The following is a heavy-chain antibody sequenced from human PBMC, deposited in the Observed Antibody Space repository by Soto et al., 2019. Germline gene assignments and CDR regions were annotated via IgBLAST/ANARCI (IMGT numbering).Heavy chain of an antibody. J-gene: IGHJ5*02. CDR3: ARAYCTNGVCRTVNWFDP. Sequence: QVQLVESGGGVVQPGRYLRLSCAASGFTFSSYAMHWVRQAPGKGLEWVAVISYDGSNKYYADSVKGRFTISRDNSKNTLYLQMNSLRAEDTAVYYCARAYCTNGVCRTVNWFDPWGQGTLVTVSS. V-gene: IGHV3-30-3*01. D-gene: IGHD2-8*01. CDR2: ISYDGSNK. CDR1: GFTFSSYA.